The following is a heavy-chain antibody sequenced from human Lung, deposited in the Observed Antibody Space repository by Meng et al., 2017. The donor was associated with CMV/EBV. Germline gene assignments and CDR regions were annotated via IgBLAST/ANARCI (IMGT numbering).Heavy chain of an antibody. J-gene: IGHJ6*02. CDR2: VSYDGSHK. CDR1: GFTFNSSA. CDR3: ARGIKEWSYFYYHAMDV. D-gene: IGHD3-3*01. Sequence: GGSLRLSCAASGFTFNSSAMHWVRQAPGKGLEWVAVVSYDGSHKYYADSVKGRFTISRDNSKNSLYLQMNSLRPEDTAVYYCARGIKEWSYFYYHAMDVWGPGYTV. V-gene: IGHV3-30*04.